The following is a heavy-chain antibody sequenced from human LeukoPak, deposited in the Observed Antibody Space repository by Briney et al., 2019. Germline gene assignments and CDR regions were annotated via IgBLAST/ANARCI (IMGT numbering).Heavy chain of an antibody. CDR2: ISSSSSTI. V-gene: IGHV3-48*01. CDR1: GFTFSSYS. CDR3: ARELIRGYSYGYVFDY. Sequence: PGGSLRLSCAASGFTFSSYSMNWVRQAPGKGLEWVPYISSSSSTIYYADSVKGRFTISRDNAKNSLYLQMNSLRAEDTAVYYCARELIRGYSYGYVFDYWGQGTLVTVSS. J-gene: IGHJ4*02. D-gene: IGHD5-18*01.